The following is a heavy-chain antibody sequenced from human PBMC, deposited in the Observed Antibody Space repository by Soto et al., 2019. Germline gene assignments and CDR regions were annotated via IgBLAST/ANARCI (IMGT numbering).Heavy chain of an antibody. Sequence: GASVKVSCKASGYTFTSYAMHWVRQAPGQRLEWMGWIDADNGNTKYSQKFQGRVTITRDTSASTAYMELSSLGSEDTAVYYCARDSQIGIIMIVGFDYWGQGTLVTVSS. CDR2: IDADNGNT. V-gene: IGHV1-3*01. CDR1: GYTFTSYA. CDR3: ARDSQIGIIMIVGFDY. D-gene: IGHD3-22*01. J-gene: IGHJ4*02.